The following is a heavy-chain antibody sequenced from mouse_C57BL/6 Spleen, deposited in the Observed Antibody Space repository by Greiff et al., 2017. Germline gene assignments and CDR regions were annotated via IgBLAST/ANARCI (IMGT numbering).Heavy chain of an antibody. CDR3: ARGYDYDGDFDY. J-gene: IGHJ2*01. CDR1: GYTFTSYW. D-gene: IGHD2-4*01. Sequence: QVQLQQPGAELVRPGSSVKLSCKASGYTFTSYWMHWVKQRPIQGLEWIGNIDPSDSETHYNQKFKDKVILTVDKSSSTAYMQLSSLTSEDSAVYYCARGYDYDGDFDYWGQGTTLTVSS. V-gene: IGHV1-52*01. CDR2: IDPSDSET.